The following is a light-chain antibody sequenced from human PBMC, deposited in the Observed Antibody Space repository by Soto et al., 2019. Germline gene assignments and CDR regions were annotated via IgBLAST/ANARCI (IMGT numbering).Light chain of an antibody. J-gene: IGKJ5*01. CDR2: DAY. CDR1: QSFRGL. CDR3: QQRHMWPIT. Sequence: EVVLTQSPVTLSLSAGERATLSCRAGQSFRGLLAWYQQKHGQAPRXLIYDAYNRATGIPPRFSGRGSGTEFTLTISSLQPEDSEVYYCQQRHMWPITFGQGTRLEIK. V-gene: IGKV3-11*01.